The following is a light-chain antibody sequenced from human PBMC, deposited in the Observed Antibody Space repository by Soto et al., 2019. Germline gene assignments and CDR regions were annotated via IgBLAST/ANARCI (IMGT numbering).Light chain of an antibody. Sequence: QSALTHPPSVSGSPRQSITVSCTATSSDIGASNFVSWYQHLQGRAPKVTIFEATNRPSGGSDRFSGSKAGMTASLTISGLQAADEAEYFCVSYDSDDAVVVGTGTKVTVL. J-gene: IGLJ1*01. CDR2: EAT. CDR1: SSDIGASNF. CDR3: VSYDSDDAVV. V-gene: IGLV2-14*01.